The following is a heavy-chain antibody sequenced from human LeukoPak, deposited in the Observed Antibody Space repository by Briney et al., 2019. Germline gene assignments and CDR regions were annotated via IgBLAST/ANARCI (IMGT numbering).Heavy chain of an antibody. J-gene: IGHJ4*02. CDR3: AKGGYDYVEVAYFDY. CDR2: IIGSSGST. Sequence: GGSLRLSCAASGFTFSNYAMNWVRQAPGKGLEWVSTIIGSSGSTFYADSVKGRFTISKDTSKNTLYLRMSSLRADDTAVYYCAKGGYDYVEVAYFDYWGQGTLVTVSS. D-gene: IGHD5-12*01. V-gene: IGHV3-23*01. CDR1: GFTFSNYA.